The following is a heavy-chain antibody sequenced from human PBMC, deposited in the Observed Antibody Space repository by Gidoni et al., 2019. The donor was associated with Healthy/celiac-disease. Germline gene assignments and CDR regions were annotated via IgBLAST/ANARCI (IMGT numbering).Heavy chain of an antibody. CDR3: ARDLGYSSTLAYYYYGMDV. CDR2: ISSSSSYI. J-gene: IGHJ6*02. V-gene: IGHV3-21*01. D-gene: IGHD6-13*01. CDR1: GFTFSSSS. Sequence: EVQLVESGGGLVKPGGSLRLSCAASGFTFSSSSMNWVRQAPGKGLEWVSSISSSSSYIYYADSVKGRFTISRDNAKNSLYLQMNSLRAEDTAVYYCARDLGYSSTLAYYYYGMDVWGQGTTVTVSS.